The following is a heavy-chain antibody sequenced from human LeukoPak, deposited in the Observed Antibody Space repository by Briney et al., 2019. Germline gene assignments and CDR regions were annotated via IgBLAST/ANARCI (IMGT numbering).Heavy chain of an antibody. CDR3: AKDGHYDILTGYYSVDY. CDR1: GFTFSTYA. V-gene: IGHV3-30*04. CDR2: ISYDGSNK. D-gene: IGHD3-9*01. J-gene: IGHJ4*02. Sequence: GRSLRLSCAASGFTFSTYAMHWVRQAPGKGLEWVAVISYDGSNKYYADSVKGRFTFSRDNSKNTLYLQMSSLRAEDTAVYYCAKDGHYDILTGYYSVDYWGQGTLVTVSS.